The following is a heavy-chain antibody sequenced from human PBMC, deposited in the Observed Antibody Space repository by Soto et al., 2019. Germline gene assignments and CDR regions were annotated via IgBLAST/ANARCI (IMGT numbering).Heavy chain of an antibody. CDR2: ISYDGSNK. V-gene: IGHV3-30*18. Sequence: PGGSLRLSCAASGFTFSSYGMHWVRQAPGKGLEWVAVISYDGSNKYYADSVKGRFTISRDNSKNTLYLQMNSLRAEDTAVYYCAKDRIVYSGSYYRPDVAIRYYYYYGMDVWGQGTTVTVSS. J-gene: IGHJ6*02. D-gene: IGHD1-26*01. CDR1: GFTFSSYG. CDR3: AKDRIVYSGSYYRPDVAIRYYYYYGMDV.